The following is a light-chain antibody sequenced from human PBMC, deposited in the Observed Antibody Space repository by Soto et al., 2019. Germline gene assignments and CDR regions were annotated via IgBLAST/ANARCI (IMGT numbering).Light chain of an antibody. CDR2: YAS. J-gene: IGKJ3*01. Sequence: AIRMTQSPFSLSASVGDRVTITCWASQGISSYLAWYQQKPAKAPKLFIYYASSLQSGVPSRFGGSGSGTDYTLTISSLQPEDFATYYCQQYYSTPPFTFGPGTKVDIK. CDR1: QGISSY. CDR3: QQYYSTPPFT. V-gene: IGKV1D-43*01.